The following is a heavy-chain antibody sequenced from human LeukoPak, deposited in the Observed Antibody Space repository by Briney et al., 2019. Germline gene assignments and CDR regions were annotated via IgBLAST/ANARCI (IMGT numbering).Heavy chain of an antibody. V-gene: IGHV1-46*01. CDR3: ARDWRLDYDILTDYYSDAFDI. Sequence: ASVKVSCKASGYTFTSYYMHWVRQAPGQGLEWMGIINPSGGSTSYAQKFQGRVTMTRDTSTSTVYMELSSLRSEDTAVYYCARDWRLDYDILTDYYSDAFDIWGQGTMVTVSS. J-gene: IGHJ3*02. D-gene: IGHD3-9*01. CDR1: GYTFTSYY. CDR2: INPSGGST.